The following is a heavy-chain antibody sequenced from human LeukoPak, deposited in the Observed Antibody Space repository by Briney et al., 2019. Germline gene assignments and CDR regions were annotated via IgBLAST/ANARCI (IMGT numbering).Heavy chain of an antibody. CDR1: GYTFTSYG. J-gene: IGHJ6*02. Sequence: GASVKVSCKASGYTFTSYGISWVRQAPGQGLEWMGWINPNSGGTNYAQKFQGWVTMTRDTSISTAYMELSRLRSDDTAVYYCARDHLPHYDILTGYLYGMDVWGQGTTVTVSS. CDR2: INPNSGGT. CDR3: ARDHLPHYDILTGYLYGMDV. V-gene: IGHV1-2*04. D-gene: IGHD3-9*01.